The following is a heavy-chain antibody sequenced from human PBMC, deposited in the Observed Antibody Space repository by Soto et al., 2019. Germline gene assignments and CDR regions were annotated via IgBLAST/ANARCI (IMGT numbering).Heavy chain of an antibody. Sequence: LGESLKISCNGSGYSFTSYWISWVRQMPGKGLEWMGRIDPSDSYTNYSPSFQGHVTISADKSISTAYLQWSSLKASDTAMYYCASSDSSGYYGGRYYYGMDVWGQGTTLTVSS. CDR3: ASSDSSGYYGGRYYYGMDV. CDR2: IDPSDSYT. J-gene: IGHJ6*02. V-gene: IGHV5-10-1*01. CDR1: GYSFTSYW. D-gene: IGHD3-22*01.